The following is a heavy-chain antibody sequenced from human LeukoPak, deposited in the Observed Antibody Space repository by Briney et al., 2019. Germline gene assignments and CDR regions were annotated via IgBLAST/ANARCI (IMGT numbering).Heavy chain of an antibody. D-gene: IGHD3-22*01. Sequence: PGGSLRLSCAASGFAVSNNYMRWVRQAPGKGLEWVSIIYGGGSTYYADSVNGRFTISRHNSKNTLFLQMNSLRTEDTAVYYCARAYDSSGYWPEYFHHWGQGTLVTVSS. V-gene: IGHV3-53*04. CDR2: IYGGGST. J-gene: IGHJ1*01. CDR3: ARAYDSSGYWPEYFHH. CDR1: GFAVSNNY.